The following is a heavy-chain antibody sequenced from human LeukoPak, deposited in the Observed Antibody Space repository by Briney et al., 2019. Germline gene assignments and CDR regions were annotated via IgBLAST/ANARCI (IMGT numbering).Heavy chain of an antibody. J-gene: IGHJ4*02. D-gene: IGHD4-17*01. CDR2: IITHNGNT. V-gene: IGHV1-18*01. CDR1: GGTFTSYP. CDR3: ARGYDYGDYVGDFDS. Sequence: ASVKVSCKASGGTFTSYPITWLRQAPGQGLEWMGWIITHNGNTNYAQKLQGRVTMTTDTSTSTAYMELRTLRSDDTSVYYCARGYDYGDYVGDFDSWGQGTLVTVSS.